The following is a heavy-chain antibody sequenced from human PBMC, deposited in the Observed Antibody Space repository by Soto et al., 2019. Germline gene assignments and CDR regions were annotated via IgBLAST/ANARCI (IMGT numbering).Heavy chain of an antibody. D-gene: IGHD6-13*01. CDR1: GDSVSSNSAA. CDR3: ATSLYSRSWSHSYYYGMDV. CDR2: TYYRSKWYN. V-gene: IGHV6-1*01. J-gene: IGHJ6*02. Sequence: PSQTLSLPCAISGDSVSSNSAAWNWIRQSPSRGLEWLGRTYYRSKWYNDYAVSVKSRITINPDTSKNQFSLQLNSVTPEDTAVDSCATSLYSRSWSHSYYYGMDVWGQGPTVTVSS.